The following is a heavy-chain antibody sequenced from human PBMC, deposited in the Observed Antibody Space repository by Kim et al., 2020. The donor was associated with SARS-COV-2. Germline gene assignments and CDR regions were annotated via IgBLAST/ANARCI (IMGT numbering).Heavy chain of an antibody. CDR1: GGSISSTFYF. J-gene: IGHJ5*02. CDR2: IYHSGST. V-gene: IGHV4-39*01. D-gene: IGHD3-10*01. CDR3: ASLTVYGSTTTDS. Sequence: SETLSLTCTVSGGSISSTFYFWSWIRQPPGKGLEWIGTIYHSGSTDYHPSLKNRVTISLDTSKHDFSLRLTSVTAADTAVFYCASLTVYGSTTTDSWGQG.